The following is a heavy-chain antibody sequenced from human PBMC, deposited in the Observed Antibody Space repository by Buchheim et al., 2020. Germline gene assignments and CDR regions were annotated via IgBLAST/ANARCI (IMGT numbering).Heavy chain of an antibody. CDR2: ISGRADST. CDR3: AKGEVPSASRHYMDV. D-gene: IGHD2-2*01. Sequence: EVQLLESGGGLVQPGGSLRLSCAASGFSFSSFAISWVRQAPGKGLEWVSAISGRADSTYYADSLRGRFTISRDNSKNTVFLQMNSLRAEDTAVYYCAKGEVPSASRHYMDVWGKGTT. J-gene: IGHJ6*03. V-gene: IGHV3-23*01. CDR1: GFSFSSFA.